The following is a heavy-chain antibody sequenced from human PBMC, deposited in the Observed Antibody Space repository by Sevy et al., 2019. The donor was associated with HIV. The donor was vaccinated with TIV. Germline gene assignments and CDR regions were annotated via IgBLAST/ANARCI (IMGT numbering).Heavy chain of an antibody. CDR3: AKEWTQLSDGYADFDY. Sequence: GGSLRLSCAASGFTFSNYAMSWVRQAPGKGLEWVSSIRISGGNTYYADSVKGRLTISRDNSKNTLYLQMNSLRAEDTAVYYCAKEWTQLSDGYADFDYWGQGSLVTVSS. CDR1: GFTFSNYA. CDR2: IRISGGNT. D-gene: IGHD6-19*01. V-gene: IGHV3-23*01. J-gene: IGHJ4*02.